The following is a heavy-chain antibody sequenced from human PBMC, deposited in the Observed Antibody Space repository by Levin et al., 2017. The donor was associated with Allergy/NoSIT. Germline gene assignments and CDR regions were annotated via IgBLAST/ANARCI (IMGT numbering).Heavy chain of an antibody. CDR3: ARIDYDFWSGYYRRGDAFDI. CDR1: GFTFSSYS. Sequence: GGSLRLSCAASGFTFSSYSMNWVRQAPGKGLEWVSSISSSSSYIYYADSVKGRFTISRDNAKNSLYLQMNSLRAEDTAVYYCARIDYDFWSGYYRRGDAFDIWGQGTMVTVSS. J-gene: IGHJ3*02. D-gene: IGHD3-3*01. CDR2: ISSSSSYI. V-gene: IGHV3-21*01.